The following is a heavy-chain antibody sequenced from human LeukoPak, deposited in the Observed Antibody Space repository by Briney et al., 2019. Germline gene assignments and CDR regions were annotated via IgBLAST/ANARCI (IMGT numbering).Heavy chain of an antibody. D-gene: IGHD1-26*01. Sequence: ASVKVSCKASGYSFTGYYMHWVRQAPGQGLEWMGWINPNSGNTGYAQKFQGRVTMTRNTSISTAYMELSSLRSEDTAVYYCARGVGATLYYYYYMDVWGKGTTVTISS. CDR1: GYSFTGYY. CDR3: ARGVGATLYYYYYMDV. J-gene: IGHJ6*03. CDR2: INPNSGNT. V-gene: IGHV1-8*02.